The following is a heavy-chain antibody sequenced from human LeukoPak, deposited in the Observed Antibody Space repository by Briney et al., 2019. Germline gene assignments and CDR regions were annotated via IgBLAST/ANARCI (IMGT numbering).Heavy chain of an antibody. CDR3: AREPPGY. J-gene: IGHJ4*02. V-gene: IGHV4-61*02. CDR2: TYTNGGA. CDR1: GGSVTSGNYY. Sequence: SQTLSLTCTVSGGSVTSGNYYWHWIRQPAGKGLEWIGRTYTNGGASYNPSLKSRVTISIDASKNQFSLKLSSVTAADTAVYYCAREPPGYWGQGILVTVSS.